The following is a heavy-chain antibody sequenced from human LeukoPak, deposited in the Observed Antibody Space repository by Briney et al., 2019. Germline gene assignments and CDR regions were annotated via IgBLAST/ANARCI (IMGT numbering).Heavy chain of an antibody. V-gene: IGHV4-30-4*08. J-gene: IGHJ6*03. CDR2: IYYSGST. Sequence: PSQTLSLTCTVPGGSISSGDYYWSWIRQPPGKGLEWIGYIYYSGSTYYNPSLKSRVTISVDTSKNQFSLKLSSVTAADTAVYYCARAVYFWSGYPPYYYYMDVWGKGTTVTVSS. D-gene: IGHD3-3*01. CDR3: ARAVYFWSGYPPYYYYMDV. CDR1: GGSISSGDYY.